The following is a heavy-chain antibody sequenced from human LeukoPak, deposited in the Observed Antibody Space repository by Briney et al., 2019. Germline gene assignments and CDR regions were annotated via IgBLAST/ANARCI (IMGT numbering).Heavy chain of an antibody. CDR1: GFTFSSYW. Sequence: GGSLRLSCAASGFTFSSYWMHWVRQVPGKGLVWVSRINSDGSSTSYADSVKGRFTISRDNAKNTLYVQMNSLRAEDTAVYCCSTGSGHDFDIWGRGTMVTVSS. D-gene: IGHD3-10*01. J-gene: IGHJ3*02. CDR2: INSDGSST. V-gene: IGHV3-74*01. CDR3: STGSGHDFDI.